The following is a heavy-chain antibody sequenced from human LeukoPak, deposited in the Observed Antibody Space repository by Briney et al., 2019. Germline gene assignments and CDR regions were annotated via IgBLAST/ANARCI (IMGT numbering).Heavy chain of an antibody. D-gene: IGHD3-10*01. V-gene: IGHV1-18*01. CDR1: YTFTSYG. CDR2: IXXXNGNT. CDR3: ARGRVYGSGSYYPPDAFDI. J-gene: IGHJ3*02. Sequence: YTFTSYGXXWVRQXPGQGXEWMXWIXXXNGNTNYAQKLQGRVTMATDTSTSTAYMELRSLRSDDTAVYYCARGRVYGSGSYYPPDAFDIWGQGTMVTVSS.